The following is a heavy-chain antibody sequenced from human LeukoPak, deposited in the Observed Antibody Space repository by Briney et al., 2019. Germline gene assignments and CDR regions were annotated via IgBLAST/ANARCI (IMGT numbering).Heavy chain of an antibody. V-gene: IGHV3-74*01. CDR3: ARASHYYDSSGYYRGWFDP. CDR2: LNSDGSST. Sequence: PGGSLRLSCAASGFTFSSYWMHWVRQAPGKGLVWVSRLNSDGSSTSYADSVKGRFTISRDNARNTLYLRMNSLRAEDTAVYYCARASHYYDSSGYYRGWFDPWGQGTLVTVSS. D-gene: IGHD3-22*01. CDR1: GFTFSSYW. J-gene: IGHJ5*02.